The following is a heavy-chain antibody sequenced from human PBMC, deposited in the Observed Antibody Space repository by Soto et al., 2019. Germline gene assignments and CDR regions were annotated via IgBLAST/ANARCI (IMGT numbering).Heavy chain of an antibody. CDR3: ARDLPPYYYDSSGYRDY. D-gene: IGHD3-22*01. CDR1: GFTFSSYS. CDR2: ISSSSSYI. J-gene: IGHJ4*02. V-gene: IGHV3-21*01. Sequence: RLSCAASGFTFSSYSMNWVRQAPGKGLEWVSSISSSSSYIYYADSVKGRFTISRDNAKNSLYLQMNSLRAEDTAVYYCARDLPPYYYDSSGYRDYWGQGTLVTVSS.